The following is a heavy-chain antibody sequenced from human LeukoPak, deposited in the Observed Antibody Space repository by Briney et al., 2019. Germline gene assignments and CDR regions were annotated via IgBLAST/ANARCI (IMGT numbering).Heavy chain of an antibody. CDR1: GGSFSGYY. V-gene: IGHV4-34*01. D-gene: IGHD6-13*01. CDR3: ARRRSSWYRSGFDY. CDR2: INHSGST. Sequence: SETLSLTCAVYGGSFSGYYWSWIRQPPGKGLEWIGEINHSGSTNYNPSLKSRVTISVDTSKNQFSLKLSSVTAADTAVYYCARRRSSWYRSGFDYWGQGTLVTVSS. J-gene: IGHJ4*02.